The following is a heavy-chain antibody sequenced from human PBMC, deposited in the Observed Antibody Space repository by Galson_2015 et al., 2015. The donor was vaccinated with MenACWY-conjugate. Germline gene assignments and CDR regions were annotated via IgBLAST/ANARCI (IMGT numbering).Heavy chain of an antibody. CDR1: GFTFNNYR. CDR3: ARDNNWSFDS. CDR2: IKADGSFS. Sequence: SLRLSCAASGFTFNNYRMHWVRQPPGKGLEWISYIKADGSFSNYADSVKGRFTISTDNAKNMVYLQMDGLGDEDTAVHFCARDNNWSFDSWGQGTLVTVSS. D-gene: IGHD1-1*01. J-gene: IGHJ4*02. V-gene: IGHV3-74*01.